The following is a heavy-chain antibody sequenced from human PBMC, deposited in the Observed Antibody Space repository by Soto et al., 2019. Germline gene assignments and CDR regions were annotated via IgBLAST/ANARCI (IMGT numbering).Heavy chain of an antibody. D-gene: IGHD5-18*01. CDR1: GYTFTGYY. CDR2: INPNSGGT. CDR3: ARDGSYGYYYGMDV. Sequence: ASVKVSCKASGYTFTGYYMHWVRQAPGQGLEWMGWINPNSGGTNYAQKFQGWVTMTRDTSISTAYMELSRLRSDDTAVYYCARDGSYGYYYGMDVWGQGTTVTVSS. V-gene: IGHV1-2*04. J-gene: IGHJ6*02.